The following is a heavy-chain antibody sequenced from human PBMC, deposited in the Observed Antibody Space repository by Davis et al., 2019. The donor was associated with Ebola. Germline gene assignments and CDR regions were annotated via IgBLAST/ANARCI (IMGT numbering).Heavy chain of an antibody. CDR2: INPNSGGT. D-gene: IGHD3-3*01. CDR3: AFPRTIFGVVTAYFDY. CDR1: GYTFTGYY. Sequence: SVKVSCKASGYTFTGYYIHWVRQAPGQGLEWMGWINPNSGGTNYAQKFQGRVTMTRDTSISTAYMELSRLRSDDTAVYYCAFPRTIFGVVTAYFDYWGQGTLVTVSS. V-gene: IGHV1-2*02. J-gene: IGHJ4*02.